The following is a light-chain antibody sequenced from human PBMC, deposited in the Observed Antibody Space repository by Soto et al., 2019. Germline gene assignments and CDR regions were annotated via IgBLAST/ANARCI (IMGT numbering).Light chain of an antibody. CDR2: GSS. Sequence: DIQMTQSPSSLSASVGDRGTITCRASQAIRNDLAWYQQKPGRAPKRLIYGSSSLQSGVPSRFSGSGSGTEFTLTISSLQPEDFATYYCLQHNVFPRTFGQGTRWIS. J-gene: IGKJ1*01. CDR1: QAIRND. CDR3: LQHNVFPRT. V-gene: IGKV1-17*01.